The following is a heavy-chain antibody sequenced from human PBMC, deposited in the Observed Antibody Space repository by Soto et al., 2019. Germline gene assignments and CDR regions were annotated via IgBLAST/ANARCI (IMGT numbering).Heavy chain of an antibody. V-gene: IGHV1-69*13. J-gene: IGHJ6*02. CDR3: ARPGGLSSWYHQYYYGMDV. Sequence: ASVKVSCKASGGTFSSYAISWVRQAPGQGLEWMGGIIPIFGTANYAQKFQGRVTITADESTSTAYMELSSLRSEDTAVYYCARPGGLSSWYHQYYYGMDVWGQGTTVTVSS. D-gene: IGHD6-13*01. CDR1: GGTFSSYA. CDR2: IIPIFGTA.